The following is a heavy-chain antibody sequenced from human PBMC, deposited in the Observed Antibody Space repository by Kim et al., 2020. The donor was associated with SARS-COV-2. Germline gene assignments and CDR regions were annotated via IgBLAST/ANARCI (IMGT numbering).Heavy chain of an antibody. CDR1: GFTFSSYA. V-gene: IGHV3-30-3*01. D-gene: IGHD5-12*01. CDR2: ISYDGSNK. CDR3: ASGNWGYSGEGDY. Sequence: GGSLRLSCAASGFTFSSYAMHWVRQAPGKGLEWVAVISYDGSNKYYADSVKGRFTISRDNSKNTLYLQMNSLRAEDTAVYYCASGNWGYSGEGDYWGQGTLVTVSS. J-gene: IGHJ4*02.